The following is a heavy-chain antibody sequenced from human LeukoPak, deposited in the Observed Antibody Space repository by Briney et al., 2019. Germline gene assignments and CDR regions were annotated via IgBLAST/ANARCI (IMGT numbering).Heavy chain of an antibody. J-gene: IGHJ4*02. CDR3: ARDAAGGTD. D-gene: IGHD1-1*01. CDR2: IYHSGST. V-gene: IGHV4-38-2*02. CDR1: GYSISSGYY. Sequence: PSETLSLTCTVSGYSISSGYYWGWIRQPPGKGLEWIGSIYHSGSTYYNPSLKSRVTISVDTSKNQFSLKLSSVTAADTAVYYCARDAAGGTDWGQGTLVTVSS.